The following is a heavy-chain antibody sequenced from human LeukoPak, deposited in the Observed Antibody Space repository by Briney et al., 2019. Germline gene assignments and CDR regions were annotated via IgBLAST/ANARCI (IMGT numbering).Heavy chain of an antibody. V-gene: IGHV3-7*01. D-gene: IGHD2-15*01. J-gene: IGHJ4*02. CDR2: IKQDGSEK. CDR1: GFTFSTYR. CDR3: ARAGYCSGGSCYSLKY. Sequence: GGSLRLSCAASGFTFSTYRMSWVRQAPGKGLEWVANIKQDGSEKYYVDSVKGRFTISRDNAKNSLYLQMNSLRAEDTAVYYCARAGYCSGGSCYSLKYWGQGTLVTVSS.